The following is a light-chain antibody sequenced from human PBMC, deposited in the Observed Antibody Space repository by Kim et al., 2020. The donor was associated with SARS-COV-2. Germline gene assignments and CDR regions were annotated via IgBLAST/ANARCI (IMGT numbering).Light chain of an antibody. V-gene: IGKV1-9*01. Sequence: DIQLTQSPSFMSASVGNRVTITCRASQDISTYLAWYQQKPGKAHNLLICAASTLQSGVPSRFSGSGSGTEFTLTISRLQPEYFANYCYQHHSSPLTFGGGTKVDIK. CDR2: AAS. CDR1: QDISTY. J-gene: IGKJ4*01. CDR3: QHHSSPLT.